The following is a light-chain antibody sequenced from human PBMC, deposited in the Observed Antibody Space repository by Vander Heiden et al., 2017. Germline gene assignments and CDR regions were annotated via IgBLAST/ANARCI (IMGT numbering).Light chain of an antibody. V-gene: IGLV1-44*01. CDR3: AAWDDSLNVVV. Sequence: QSVLTQPPSASGTPGQRVTISCSGSSSHIGSNTVNWYQQLPGTAPKLLIYSNNQRPSGVPDRFSGSKSGTSASLAISGFQSEDEADYYCAAWDDSLNVVVFGGGTKLTVL. J-gene: IGLJ2*01. CDR1: SSHIGSNT. CDR2: SNN.